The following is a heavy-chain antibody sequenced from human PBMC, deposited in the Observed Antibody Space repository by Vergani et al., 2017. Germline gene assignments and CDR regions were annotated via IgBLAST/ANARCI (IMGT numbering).Heavy chain of an antibody. CDR1: GGSISSGSYY. D-gene: IGHD4-17*01. J-gene: IGHJ6*02. V-gene: IGHV4-61*02. CDR3: ARDRSKMTTVTTKYYGMDV. CDR2: IYTSGST. Sequence: QVQLQESGPGLVKPSQTLSLTCTVSGGSISSGSYYWSWIRQPAGKGLEWIGRIYTSGSTNYNPSLKSRVTISVDTSKNQFSLKLSSVTAADTAVYYCARDRSKMTTVTTKYYGMDVWGQGTTVTVSS.